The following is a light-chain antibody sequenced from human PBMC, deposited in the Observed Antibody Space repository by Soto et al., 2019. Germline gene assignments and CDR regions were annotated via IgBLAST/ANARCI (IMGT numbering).Light chain of an antibody. Sequence: EIFLTQSPDTLSLSPGERATLTRRASQSVTNYIAWYQQRPGQAPRLLIYGASSRATGIPDRFSGSGSGTDFTLTISGLEPEDFAVYYCQQFGSSPRTFGQGTKVDIK. CDR3: QQFGSSPRT. J-gene: IGKJ1*01. CDR2: GAS. V-gene: IGKV3-20*01. CDR1: QSVTNY.